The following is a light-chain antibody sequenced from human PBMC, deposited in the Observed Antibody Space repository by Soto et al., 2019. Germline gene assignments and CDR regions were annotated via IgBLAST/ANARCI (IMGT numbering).Light chain of an antibody. CDR2: AAS. V-gene: IGKV1-27*01. J-gene: IGKJ5*01. CDR3: QNYNSAGT. Sequence: DIQMTQSPSSLSASVGDRVTITCRASQGISNYLAWYQQKPGKVPKLLIYAASTLQSGVPSRFSGSGSGTDFTLTISSLQPEDVATYYCQNYNSAGTFGQGTRLEIK. CDR1: QGISNY.